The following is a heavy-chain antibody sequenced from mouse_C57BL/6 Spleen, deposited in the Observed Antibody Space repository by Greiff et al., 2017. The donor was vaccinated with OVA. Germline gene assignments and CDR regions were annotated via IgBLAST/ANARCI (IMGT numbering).Heavy chain of an antibody. V-gene: IGHV2-5*01. Sequence: VMLVESGPGLVQPSQSLSITCTVSGFSLTSYGVHWVRQSPGKGLEWLGVIWRGGSTDYNAAFMSRLSITKDNSKSQVFFKMNSLQADDTAIYYCAKNGNYWYFDVWGTGTTVTVSS. J-gene: IGHJ1*03. CDR3: AKNGNYWYFDV. CDR1: GFSLTSYG. CDR2: IWRGGST. D-gene: IGHD2-1*01.